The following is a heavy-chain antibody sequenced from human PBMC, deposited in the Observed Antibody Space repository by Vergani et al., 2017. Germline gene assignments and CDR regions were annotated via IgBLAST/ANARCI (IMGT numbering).Heavy chain of an antibody. Sequence: QVQLQESGPGVVKPSQTLSLTCAVSGGSISSGDHCWTWIRQRPGKGLEWIGYIFYSGTTYDNPSLRSRLTISVDTSQNHFSLKLRSVTAADTAVYYCARVDTQVPATSHFYYMDVWGKVTTVVVSS. D-gene: IGHD6-25*01. V-gene: IGHV4-31*11. CDR3: ARVDTQVPATSHFYYMDV. CDR1: GGSISSGDHC. CDR2: IFYSGTT. J-gene: IGHJ6*03.